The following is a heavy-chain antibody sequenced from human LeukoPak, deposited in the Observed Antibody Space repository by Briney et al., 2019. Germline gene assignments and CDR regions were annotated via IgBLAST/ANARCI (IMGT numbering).Heavy chain of an antibody. J-gene: IGHJ5*02. D-gene: IGHD4-17*01. CDR3: ARGGGWEYGDYEGRRFDP. V-gene: IGHV1-18*01. Sequence: GASVKVSCKASGYTFTNHGINWVRQAPGQGLEWMGWISTYKDNTNYAQKFQGRVTMTTDTSTSTAYMELRSLRSDDTAVYYCARGGGWEYGDYEGRRFDPWGQGTLVTVSS. CDR1: GYTFTNHG. CDR2: ISTYKDNT.